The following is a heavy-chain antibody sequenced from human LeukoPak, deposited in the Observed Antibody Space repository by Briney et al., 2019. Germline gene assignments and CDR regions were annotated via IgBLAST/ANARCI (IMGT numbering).Heavy chain of an antibody. Sequence: SETLSLTCTVSGGSISSYYWSWIRQPAGKGLEWIGRIYTSGSTNYNPSLKSRVTISVDTSKNQFSLKLSSVTAADTAMYYCAREKIGTGTVLGKDYYYMDVWGKGTTVTVSS. J-gene: IGHJ6*03. CDR2: IYTSGST. V-gene: IGHV4-4*07. D-gene: IGHD3-16*01. CDR1: GGSISSYY. CDR3: AREKIGTGTVLGKDYYYMDV.